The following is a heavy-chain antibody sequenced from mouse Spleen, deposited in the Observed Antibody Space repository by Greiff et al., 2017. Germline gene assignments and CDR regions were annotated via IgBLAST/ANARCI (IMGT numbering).Heavy chain of an antibody. CDR1: GYTFTDYY. V-gene: IGHV1-19*01. CDR3: AREAVYYYDGSYVGYAMGH. D-gene: IGHD1-1*01. Sequence: EVQLQQSGPVLVKPGASVKMSCKASGYTFTDYYMNWVKQSHGKSLEWIGVINPYNGGTSYNQKFKGKATLTVDKSSSTAYMELNSLTSEDSAVYYCAREAVYYYDGSYVGYAMGHWGQRTSST. J-gene: IGHJ4*01. CDR2: INPYNGGT.